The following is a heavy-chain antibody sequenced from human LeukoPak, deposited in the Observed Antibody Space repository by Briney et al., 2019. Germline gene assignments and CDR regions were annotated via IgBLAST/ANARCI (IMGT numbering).Heavy chain of an antibody. V-gene: IGHV3-30*02. D-gene: IGHD4-23*01. J-gene: IGHJ4*02. Sequence: GGSLRLSCAASQFSFSNYGMYWVRQAPGKGLEWVAFIRYDGSDKYYADSVKGRFTISRDNAKNSLYLQMNSLRADDTALYYCAKDHDYGGNSGRYFDYWGQGTLVTVSS. CDR2: IRYDGSDK. CDR3: AKDHDYGGNSGRYFDY. CDR1: QFSFSNYG.